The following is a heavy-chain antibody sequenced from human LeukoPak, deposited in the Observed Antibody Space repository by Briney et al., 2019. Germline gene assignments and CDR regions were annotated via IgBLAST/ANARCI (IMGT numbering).Heavy chain of an antibody. V-gene: IGHV3-15*01. J-gene: IGHJ4*02. CDR1: GFTFSNAW. Sequence: GQSLRLSWAASGFTFSNAWMNWVRQAPGKGLEWVGRFKTKTDDGATDYAAPVKGRFSISRADSISTLYLQMNSLKSGDTGVYYCTSTQGDDFWSGFQGWGQGTLVTVSS. CDR3: TSTQGDDFWSGFQG. CDR2: FKTKTDDGAT. D-gene: IGHD3-3*01.